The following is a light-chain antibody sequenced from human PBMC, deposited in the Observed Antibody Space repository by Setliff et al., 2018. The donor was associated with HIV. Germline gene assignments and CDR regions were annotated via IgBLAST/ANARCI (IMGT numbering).Light chain of an antibody. CDR3: CSYAGRSSSFYV. CDR2: DVS. Sequence: QSVLTQPRSVSGSPGQSVTISCTGTSSDVGGYNYVSWYQQHPGKAPKLMIYDVSKRPSGVSNRFSASKSGNTASLTISGLQAEDEADYYCCSYAGRSSSFYVFGTGTKVTVL. J-gene: IGLJ1*01. V-gene: IGLV2-11*01. CDR1: SSDVGGYNY.